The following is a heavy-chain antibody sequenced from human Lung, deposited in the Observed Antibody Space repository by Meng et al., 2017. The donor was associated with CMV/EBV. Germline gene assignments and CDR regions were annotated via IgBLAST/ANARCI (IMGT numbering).Heavy chain of an antibody. Sequence: QVRLVQSGAAVKKPGASVKASCKASGYTFIDSYMHWVRQAPGQGLEWVGWINPKSGGTHYAQSFQGRVTITRDTSINTVYVEISSLKSDDTAVYYCTSAPGDYWGQGTLVTVSS. CDR1: GYTFIDSY. CDR2: INPKSGGT. V-gene: IGHV1-2*02. CDR3: TSAPGDY. D-gene: IGHD1-14*01. J-gene: IGHJ4*03.